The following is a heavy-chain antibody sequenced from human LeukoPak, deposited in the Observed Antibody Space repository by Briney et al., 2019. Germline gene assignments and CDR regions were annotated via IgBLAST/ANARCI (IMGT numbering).Heavy chain of an antibody. CDR1: GGSISSYY. CDR2: IYYSGST. Sequence: SETLSLTCTVSGGSISSYYWSWIRQPPGKGLEWIGYIYYSGSTNYNPSLKSRVTISVDTSKNHFSLKLSSVTAADTAVYYCARAPRTTYYDFWSGPNWFDPWGQGTLVTVSS. V-gene: IGHV4-59*01. J-gene: IGHJ5*02. D-gene: IGHD3-3*01. CDR3: ARAPRTTYYDFWSGPNWFDP.